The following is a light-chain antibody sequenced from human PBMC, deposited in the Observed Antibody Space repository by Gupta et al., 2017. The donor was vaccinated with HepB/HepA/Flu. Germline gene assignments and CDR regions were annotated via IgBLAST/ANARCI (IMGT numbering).Light chain of an antibody. CDR2: EVY. CDR3: SSHADSIYVL. J-gene: IGLJ2*01. V-gene: IGLV2-8*01. CDR1: ISDIGVYKY. Sequence: QSALTQPPSASGSPGQSVTISCTGTISDIGVYKYVSWYQQYPGKAPRLMIYEVYKRPSGVPDRFSGSKSGNTASLTVSGLQPEDEADYYCSSHADSIYVLFGGGTKRTVL.